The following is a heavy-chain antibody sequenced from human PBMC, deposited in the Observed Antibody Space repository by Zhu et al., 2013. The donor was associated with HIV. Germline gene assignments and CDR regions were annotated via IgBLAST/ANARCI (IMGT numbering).Heavy chain of an antibody. CDR1: GGSISSAGYY. Sequence: VQLQESGPGLVKPSQTLSLTCTVSGGSISSAGYYWTWIRQHPGKGLEWIGYIYNSGNTYYNPSLKSRVIISVDTSKNQFSLKLSSVTAADTAVYYCARDFGEPLNYYYYGMDVWGQGTTVTVSS. CDR3: ARDFGEPLNYYYYGMDV. CDR2: IYNSGNT. J-gene: IGHJ6*02. V-gene: IGHV4-31*03. D-gene: IGHD3-10*01.